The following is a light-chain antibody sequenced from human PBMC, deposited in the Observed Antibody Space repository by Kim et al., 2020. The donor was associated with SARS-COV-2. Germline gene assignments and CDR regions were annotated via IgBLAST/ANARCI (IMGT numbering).Light chain of an antibody. CDR1: QDIYNS. CDR2: DAS. J-gene: IGKJ2*01. V-gene: IGKV1-33*01. CDR3: QQHDDMPYT. Sequence: DIQMTQSPASLSASVGDRVTITCQANQDIYNSLNWYQQKPGKAPELLIYDASTLETGVPSRFSGSGSGTEFTLTISSLQPEDFATYYCQQHDDMPYTFGQGTKLEI.